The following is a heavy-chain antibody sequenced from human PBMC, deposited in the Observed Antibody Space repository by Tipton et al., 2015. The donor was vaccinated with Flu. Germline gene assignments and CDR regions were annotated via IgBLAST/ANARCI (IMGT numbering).Heavy chain of an antibody. D-gene: IGHD2-15*01. Sequence: GSLRLSCATSGFTFSSYWMSWARQAPGKGLEWVATIKQDGSERYYVDPVKGRFTISRDNAENTLYLQMSGLSDEDTALYFCAKSETFFRLPYYDRWGRGTQVSVSS. V-gene: IGHV3-7*03. CDR2: IKQDGSER. CDR3: AKSETFFRLPYYDR. CDR1: GFTFSSYW. J-gene: IGHJ4*02.